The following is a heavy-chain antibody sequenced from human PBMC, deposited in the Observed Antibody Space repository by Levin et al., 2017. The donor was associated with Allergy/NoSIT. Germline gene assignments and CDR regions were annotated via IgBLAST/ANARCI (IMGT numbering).Heavy chain of an antibody. CDR1: GGSFSGYY. V-gene: IGHV4-34*01. Sequence: GSLRLSCAVYGGSFSGYYWSWIRQPPGKGLEWIGEINHSGSTNYNPSLKSRVTISVDTSKNQFSLKLSSVTAADTAVYYCARDRSHSIAAFDYWGQGTLVTVSS. D-gene: IGHD6-6*01. CDR3: ARDRSHSIAAFDY. J-gene: IGHJ4*02. CDR2: INHSGST.